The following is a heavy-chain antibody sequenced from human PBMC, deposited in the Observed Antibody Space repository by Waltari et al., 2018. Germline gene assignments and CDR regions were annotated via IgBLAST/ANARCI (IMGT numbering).Heavy chain of an antibody. Sequence: EMQQLESGGGLVQPGGSLRLSCATSGFTFNNYAMNWVRQAPGKGLEGVLANSARVATTYYADSMKGRFTISRDNSKNTLYLQMNSLRAEDTAVYYCARVLRMGDLPHLSWGQGTLVTVSS. V-gene: IGHV3-23*01. CDR2: NSARVATT. CDR1: GFTFNNYA. CDR3: ARVLRMGDLPHLS. J-gene: IGHJ5*02. D-gene: IGHD3-16*01.